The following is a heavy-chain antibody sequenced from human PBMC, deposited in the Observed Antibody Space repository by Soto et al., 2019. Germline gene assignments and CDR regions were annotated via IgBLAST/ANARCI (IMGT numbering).Heavy chain of an antibody. J-gene: IGHJ4*02. CDR3: ARDLLAQGYFDY. CDR2: IYYSGST. V-gene: IGHV4-59*01. CDR1: GGSISSYY. D-gene: IGHD3-3*02. Sequence: LSLTCTVSGGSISSYYWSWIRQPPGKGLEWIGYIYYSGSTNYNPSLKSRVTISVDTSKNQFSLKLSSVTAADTAVYYCARDLLAQGYFDYWGQGTLGTVSA.